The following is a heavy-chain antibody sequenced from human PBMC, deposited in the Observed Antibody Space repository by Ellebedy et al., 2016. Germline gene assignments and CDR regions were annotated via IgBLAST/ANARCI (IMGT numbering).Heavy chain of an antibody. D-gene: IGHD4-17*01. J-gene: IGHJ4*02. CDR1: GFTFRNFF. Sequence: GESLKISCVASGFTFRNFFMSWVRQAPGGGLEWVSTISGGGDITVSADSVKGRFTISRDNSRNTLYLQMNSLRAEDTAVYYCYYGHYANYWGQGTLVTVSS. CDR2: ISGGGDIT. CDR3: YYGHYANY. V-gene: IGHV3-23*01.